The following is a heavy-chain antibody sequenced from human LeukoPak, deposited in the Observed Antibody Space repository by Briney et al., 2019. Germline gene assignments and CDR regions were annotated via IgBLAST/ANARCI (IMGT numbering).Heavy chain of an antibody. CDR2: IRDSGAYT. D-gene: IGHD2-15*01. J-gene: IGHJ6*02. V-gene: IGHV3-23*01. CDR3: AKKRSSSSYYYGMDV. Sequence: GGSLRLSCAASGFTFSSYAMSWVRQAPGKGPEWVSAIRDSGAYTHYADSVKGRFTISRDNSKNTLYLQMNSLRAEDTAVYYCAKKRSSSSYYYGMDVWGQGTTVTVSS. CDR1: GFTFSSYA.